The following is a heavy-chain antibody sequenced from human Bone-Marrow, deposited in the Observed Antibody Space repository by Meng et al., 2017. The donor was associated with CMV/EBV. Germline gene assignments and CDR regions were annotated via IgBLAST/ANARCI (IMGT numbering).Heavy chain of an antibody. J-gene: IGHJ6*01. CDR3: AKAVLGRRYYYYGMDV. CDR1: GFTFSSYG. D-gene: IGHD4/OR15-4a*01. CDR2: IRYDGSNK. V-gene: IGHV3-30*02. Sequence: GESLKISCSASGFTFSSYGMHWVRQAPGKGLEWVAFIRYDGSNKYYADSVKGRFTISRDNSKNTLYLQMNSLRAEDTAVYYCAKAVLGRRYYYYGMDVWGQGTTVTLSS.